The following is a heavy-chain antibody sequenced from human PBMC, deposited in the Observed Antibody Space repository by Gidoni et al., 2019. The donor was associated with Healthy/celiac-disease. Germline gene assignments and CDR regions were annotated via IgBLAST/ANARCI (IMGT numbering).Heavy chain of an antibody. J-gene: IGHJ6*02. CDR1: GGTFSSYA. CDR2: IIPSFGTA. Sequence: QVQLVQSGAEVKKPGSSVKVSCKASGGTFSSYAISWVRQAPGQGLEWMGGIIPSFGTANYAKKFQGRVTITADESTSTAYMELSSLRSEDTAVYYCARTPQLGINSYGMDVWGQGTTVTVSS. V-gene: IGHV1-69*01. CDR3: ARTPQLGINSYGMDV. D-gene: IGHD7-27*01.